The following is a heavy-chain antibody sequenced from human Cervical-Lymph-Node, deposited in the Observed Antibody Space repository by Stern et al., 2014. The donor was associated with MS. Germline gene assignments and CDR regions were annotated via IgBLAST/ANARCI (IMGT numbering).Heavy chain of an antibody. Sequence: VPLGQSGAEVKKPGASVKVSCRASGDTLPSYGLTWVRQAPGQGLEWMVLINTYIGHTNYAQKIQGRVTMTADTSTSTAYMELRGLRSDDTGIYYCASSSGSFWFFELWGRGTLVTVSS. CDR2: INTYIGHT. D-gene: IGHD1-26*01. V-gene: IGHV1-18*01. CDR1: GDTLPSYG. CDR3: ASSSGSFWFFEL. J-gene: IGHJ2*01.